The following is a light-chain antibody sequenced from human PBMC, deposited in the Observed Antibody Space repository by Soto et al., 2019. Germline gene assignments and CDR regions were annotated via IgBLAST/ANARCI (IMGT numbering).Light chain of an antibody. CDR3: MQATQWPRT. CDR1: QSLQYTDGDTY. V-gene: IGKV2-30*01. CDR2: KVS. Sequence: EVVMTQSPRSLPVTLGQPASISCGSSQSLQYTDGDTYVNWFQQRPGQSPRRLIYKVSNRDSRVSDRFSGSGSGTNFTLKISRVEAEDVGVYYCMQATQWPRTFGPGNKLEIQ. J-gene: IGKJ2*02.